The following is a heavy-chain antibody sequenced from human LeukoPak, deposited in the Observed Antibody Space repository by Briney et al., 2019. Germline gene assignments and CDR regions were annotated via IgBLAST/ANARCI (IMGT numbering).Heavy chain of an antibody. D-gene: IGHD3-22*01. Sequence: GGSLRLSCAASGFTFSSYAMSWVRQAPGKGLEWVSAISGSGGSTYYADSGKGRFTISRDNSKNTLYLQINSLTAEDTAVYYCAKNPHPVYYDSSGYYGFWGQGTLVTVSS. V-gene: IGHV3-23*01. CDR2: ISGSGGST. J-gene: IGHJ4*02. CDR1: GFTFSSYA. CDR3: AKNPHPVYYDSSGYYGF.